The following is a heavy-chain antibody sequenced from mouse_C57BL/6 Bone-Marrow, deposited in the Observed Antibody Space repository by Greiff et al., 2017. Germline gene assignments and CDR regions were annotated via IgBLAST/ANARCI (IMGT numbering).Heavy chain of an antibody. J-gene: IGHJ4*01. Sequence: VKLMESGAELVRPGTSVKMSCKASGYTFTNYWIGWAKQRPGHGLEWIGDIYPGGGYTNYNEKFKGKATLTADKSSSTAYMQFSSLTSEDSAIYYCARGTTVVARSYAMDYWGQGTSVTVSS. CDR3: ARGTTVVARSYAMDY. CDR1: GYTFTNYW. CDR2: IYPGGGYT. V-gene: IGHV1-63*01. D-gene: IGHD1-1*01.